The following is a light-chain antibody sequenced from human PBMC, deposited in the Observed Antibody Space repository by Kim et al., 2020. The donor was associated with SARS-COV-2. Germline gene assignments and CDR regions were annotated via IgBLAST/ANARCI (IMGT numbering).Light chain of an antibody. J-gene: IGLJ2*01. CDR1: IRPVTSDHS. Sequence: PGRTVPSTCGSSIRPVTSDHSPYWFQQKPGQAPRTLIYDTSNRHSCTTARFSGSAPGGKAALTLSGAQPDDEADYYCLLSYNGARVFGGGTKVTVL. CDR3: LLSYNGARV. V-gene: IGLV7-46*01. CDR2: DTS.